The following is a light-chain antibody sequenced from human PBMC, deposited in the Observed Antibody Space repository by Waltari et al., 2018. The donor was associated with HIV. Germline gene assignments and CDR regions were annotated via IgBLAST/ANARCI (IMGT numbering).Light chain of an antibody. V-gene: IGLV2-8*01. CDR3: SSYSGGNNFDVV. CDR1: SNDVGGSNY. CDR2: EAS. Sequence: QSALTQPPSASGSPGQSVTLPCTGPSNDVGGSNYVSWYQQHPGKAPKLMIYEASERPSGVPDRFSGSKSGNTASLTVSGLQAEDEADYYCSSYSGGNNFDVVFGGGTKLTVL. J-gene: IGLJ2*01.